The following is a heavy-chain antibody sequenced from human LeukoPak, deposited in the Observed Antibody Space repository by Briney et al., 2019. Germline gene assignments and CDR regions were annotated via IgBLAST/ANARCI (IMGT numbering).Heavy chain of an antibody. CDR3: ARSFYDSSGYYHWYFDL. CDR1: GGSISSYY. D-gene: IGHD3-22*01. CDR2: IYYREST. J-gene: IGHJ2*01. V-gene: IGHV4-59*01. Sequence: SETLSLTCTVSGGSISSYYWSWIRQPPGKGLEWIGYIYYRESTNYNPSLKSRVTISLDTSKNQFSMKLSSVTAADTAVYYCARSFYDSSGYYHWYFDLWGRGTLVT.